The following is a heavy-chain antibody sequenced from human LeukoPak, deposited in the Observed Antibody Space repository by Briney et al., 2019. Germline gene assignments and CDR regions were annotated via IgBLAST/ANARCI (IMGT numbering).Heavy chain of an antibody. D-gene: IGHD3-10*01. J-gene: IGHJ4*02. CDR2: IYFSGST. Sequence: KPSETLSLTCTVSGGSISSYYWSWIRQPPGKGLKWIGFIYFSGSTNFNPSLKSRLTISVDTSKNQFSLKLSSVTAADTAVYYCARTYYYGSGSYYPFDYWGQGTLVTVSS. V-gene: IGHV4-4*09. CDR3: ARTYYYGSGSYYPFDY. CDR1: GGSISSYY.